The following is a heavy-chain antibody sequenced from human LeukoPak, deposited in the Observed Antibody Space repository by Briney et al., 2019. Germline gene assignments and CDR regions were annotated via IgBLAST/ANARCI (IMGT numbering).Heavy chain of an antibody. CDR1: GFTFSDHY. D-gene: IGHD2-21*01. V-gene: IGHV3-11*04. CDR3: ARSRDGRHDAFDI. J-gene: IGHJ3*02. Sequence: GGSLRLSCAASGFTFSDHYMDWVRQAPGKGLEWVSYITGSSDTIYYADSVKGRFTISRDSAKHLVYLQMNSLRAEDTAVYYCARSRDGRHDAFDIWGQGTMVTVSS. CDR2: ITGSSDTI.